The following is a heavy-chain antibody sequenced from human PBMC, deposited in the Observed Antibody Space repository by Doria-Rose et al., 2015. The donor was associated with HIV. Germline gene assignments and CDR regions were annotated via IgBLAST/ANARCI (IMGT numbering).Heavy chain of an antibody. CDR2: ISWDSGAK. V-gene: IGHV3-9*01. J-gene: IGHJ6*03. Sequence: EVQLLESGGGLVQPGRSLRLSCVGSGFSFESYAMHWVRLAPGKGLEWVAGISWDSGAKGNADSVEGRFTISRDNAKKSVYLEMRSLRPEGTAFYYCAKAPIIGPKYYFYMDVWGKGTSVTVSS. D-gene: IGHD3-3*01. CDR3: AKAPIIGPKYYFYMDV. CDR1: GFSFESYA.